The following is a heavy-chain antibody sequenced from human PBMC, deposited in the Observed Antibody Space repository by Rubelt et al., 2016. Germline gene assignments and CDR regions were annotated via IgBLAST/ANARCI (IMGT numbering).Heavy chain of an antibody. Sequence: EVQLVESGGGLVQPGGSLRLSCAASGFTFNSYSMNWVRQAPGKGLEWVSGIRCSGGSTYYADSVKGRFTISRDNAKNSLYLQSNSMGDEDTAVYHCARLPGSSTLYDYWGQGTLVTVSS. V-gene: IGHV3-48*02. CDR1: GFTFNSYS. CDR3: ARLPGSSTLYDY. CDR2: IRCSGGST. J-gene: IGHJ4*02. D-gene: IGHD6-13*01.